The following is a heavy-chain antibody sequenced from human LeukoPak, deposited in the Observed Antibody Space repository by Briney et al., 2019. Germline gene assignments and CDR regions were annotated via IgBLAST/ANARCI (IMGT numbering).Heavy chain of an antibody. D-gene: IGHD5-18*01. CDR2: IYYSGST. J-gene: IGHJ4*02. CDR1: NSSISSSSYY. V-gene: IGHV4-39*07. CDR3: AREDTAMETFDY. Sequence: SETLSLTCAVSNSSISSSSYYWGWIRQPPGKGLEWIGSIYYSGSTYYNPSLKSRVTISVDTSKNQFSLKLSSVTAADTAVYYCAREDTAMETFDYWGQGTLVTVSS.